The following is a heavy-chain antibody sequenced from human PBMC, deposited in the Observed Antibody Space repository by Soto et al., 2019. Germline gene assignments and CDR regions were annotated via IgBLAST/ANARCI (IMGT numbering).Heavy chain of an antibody. D-gene: IGHD5-12*01. CDR3: ARAGVATIYPGNNWFDP. CDR2: IYYSGST. J-gene: IGHJ5*02. CDR1: DGAISGGGCY. V-gene: IGHV4-30-4*01. Sequence: LLMLSHTCTVADGAISGGGCYCIRNRQPPGKGLEWIGYIYYSGSTYYNPSLKSRVTISVDTSKNQFSLNLSSVTAADTAMYYCARAGVATIYPGNNWFDPWGQGTLVTVSS.